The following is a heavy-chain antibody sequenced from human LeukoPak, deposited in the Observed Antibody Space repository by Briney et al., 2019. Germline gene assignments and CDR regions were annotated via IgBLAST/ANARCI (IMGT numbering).Heavy chain of an antibody. J-gene: IGHJ5*02. CDR2: IVGSGGST. Sequence: PGGSLRLPCAASGFTFSSYAMSWVRQAPGKGLEWVSAIVGSGGSTYYADSVKGRFTISRDNSKNTLYLQMNSLRAEDTDVYYCAKEPQGGSYSVAWGQGTLVTVSS. CDR3: AKEPQGGSYSVA. CDR1: GFTFSSYA. V-gene: IGHV3-23*01. D-gene: IGHD1-26*01.